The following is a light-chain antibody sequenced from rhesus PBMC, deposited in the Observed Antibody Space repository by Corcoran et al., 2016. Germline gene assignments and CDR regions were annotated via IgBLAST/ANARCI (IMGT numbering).Light chain of an antibody. J-gene: IGLJ1*01. CDR1: SSDIVGYNY. Sequence: QAALTQPPSVSGSPGQSVTISCTGTSSDIVGYNYVSWYQQHPGKAPKLMIYDVSKRPSGVSDRFSGTKSGNTASLTISGLQAEDEAAYYCSLYAGSNTSYIFGAGTRRTVL. CDR2: DVS. CDR3: SLYAGSNTSYI. V-gene: IGLV2-23*01.